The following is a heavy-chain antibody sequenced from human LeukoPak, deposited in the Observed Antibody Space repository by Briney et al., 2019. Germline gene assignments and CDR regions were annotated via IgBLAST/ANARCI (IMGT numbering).Heavy chain of an antibody. CDR3: ARDILGGLYDY. V-gene: IGHV3-48*03. CDR1: GFTFSSYE. CDR2: ISSSGSTI. J-gene: IGHJ4*02. D-gene: IGHD2-8*02. Sequence: GGSLRLSRAASGFTFSSYEMNWVRQAPGKGLEWVSYISSSGSTIYYADSVKGRFTISRDNAKNSLYLQMNSLRAEDTAVYYCARDILGGLYDYWGQGTLVTVSS.